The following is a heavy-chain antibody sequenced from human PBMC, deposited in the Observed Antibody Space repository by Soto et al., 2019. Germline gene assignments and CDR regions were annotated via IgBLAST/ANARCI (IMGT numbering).Heavy chain of an antibody. CDR2: INPNSGGT. Sequence: ASVKVSCKASGYTFTGYYMHWVRQAPGQGLEWMGWINPNSGGTNYAQKFQGWVTMTRDTSISTAYMELSRLRSDDTAVYYCARDLYCSSTSCHQKEIFFHHYYYGMDVWGQGTTVTVSS. D-gene: IGHD2-2*01. J-gene: IGHJ6*02. V-gene: IGHV1-2*04. CDR3: ARDLYCSSTSCHQKEIFFHHYYYGMDV. CDR1: GYTFTGYY.